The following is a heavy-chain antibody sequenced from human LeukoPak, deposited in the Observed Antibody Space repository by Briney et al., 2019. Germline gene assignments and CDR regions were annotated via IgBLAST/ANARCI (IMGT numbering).Heavy chain of an antibody. Sequence: PGRSLRLSCAASGFTFSSYAMHWVRQSLGKGLEWVAVMSYDGFNKYYADSVKGRFTISRDNSKNTLYLQMNSLRAEDTAVYYCAKTKGYSYGHYFDYWGQGTLVTVSS. CDR1: GFTFSSYA. CDR3: AKTKGYSYGHYFDY. D-gene: IGHD5-18*01. V-gene: IGHV3-30*18. CDR2: MSYDGFNK. J-gene: IGHJ4*02.